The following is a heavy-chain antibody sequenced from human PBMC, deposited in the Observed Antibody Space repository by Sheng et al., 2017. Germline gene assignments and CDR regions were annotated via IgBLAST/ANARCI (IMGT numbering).Heavy chain of an antibody. CDR1: GFTFSSYA. CDR2: ISGSESNP. V-gene: IGHV3-23*04. CDR3: AKDRWADACNYDS. D-gene: IGHD2-2*01. Sequence: EVQLVESGGGLVQPGGPVRLSCAASGFTFSSYAMSWVRQAPGKGLEWVSYISGSESNPIYADSVKGRFTIFRDNSKDTVYLQMTSLRVEDTAIYYCAKDRWADACNYDSWGQGTLVTVSS. J-gene: IGHJ4*02.